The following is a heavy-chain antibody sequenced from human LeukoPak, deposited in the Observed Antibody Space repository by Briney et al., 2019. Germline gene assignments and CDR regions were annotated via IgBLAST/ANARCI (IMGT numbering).Heavy chain of an antibody. CDR1: GYTFSNYG. V-gene: IGHV1-18*04. J-gene: IGHJ4*02. CDR2: TSYNGNT. D-gene: IGHD6-19*01. Sequence: GASVKVSCKASGYTFSNYGISWVRQAPGLGLEWMGWTSYNGNTNYAQKLQDRVTMTTDTSTTTAYMELRSLESDDTAVHYWARHSGSGWQALGYWGQGTLVTVSS. CDR3: ARHSGSGWQALGY.